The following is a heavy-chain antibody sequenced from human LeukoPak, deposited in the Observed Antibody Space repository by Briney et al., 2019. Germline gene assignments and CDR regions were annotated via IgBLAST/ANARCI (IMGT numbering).Heavy chain of an antibody. CDR2: IIPIFGTA. J-gene: IGHJ4*02. CDR1: GGTFSSYA. D-gene: IGHD3-22*01. Sequence: RASVKVSCKASGGTFSSYAISWVRQAPVQGLEWMGRIIPIFGTANYAQKFQGRVTITTDESTSTAYMELSSLRSEDTAVYYCARAYDSSGYSAYFDYWGQGTLVTVSS. CDR3: ARAYDSSGYSAYFDY. V-gene: IGHV1-69*05.